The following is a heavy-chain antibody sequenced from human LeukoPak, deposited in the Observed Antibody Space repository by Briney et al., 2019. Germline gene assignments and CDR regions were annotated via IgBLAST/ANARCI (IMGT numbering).Heavy chain of an antibody. CDR3: ARAVGTAPFDH. CDR1: RGSITSYY. D-gene: IGHD2-21*02. CDR2: IHYSGSP. J-gene: IGHJ4*02. V-gene: IGHV4-59*01. Sequence: KPSETLSLTCTLSRGSITSYYWSWIRQPPGKRLEWIGYIHYSGSPNYNPSLKSRVTMSVYTSKNQFSLKLSSVTAADTAVYYCARAVGTAPFDHWGQGTLVTVSS.